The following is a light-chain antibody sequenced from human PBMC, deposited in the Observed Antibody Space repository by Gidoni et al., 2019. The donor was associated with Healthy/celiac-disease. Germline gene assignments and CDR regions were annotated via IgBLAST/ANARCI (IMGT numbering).Light chain of an antibody. CDR3: QAWDSSTAWNV. CDR1: KLGDKY. CDR2: QYS. J-gene: IGLJ1*01. V-gene: IGLV3-1*01. Sequence: SYELTQPPLVSVSPGQTARITCSGDKLGDKYACWYQQKLGKSPVLVIYQYSKRPSGIPERFSGSNSGNTATLTISRTQAMDEADYYCQAWDSSTAWNVFGTGTKVTVL.